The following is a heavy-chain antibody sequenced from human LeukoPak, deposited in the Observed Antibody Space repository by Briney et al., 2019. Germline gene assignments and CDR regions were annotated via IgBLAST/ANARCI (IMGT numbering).Heavy chain of an antibody. J-gene: IGHJ4*02. Sequence: SETLSLTCTVSGGSISSSSYYWGWIRQPPGKGLEWIGSIYYSGSTYYNPSLKSRVTISVDTSKNQFSLKLSSVTAADTAVYYCARSYQPLRYYFDYWGQGTLVTVSS. V-gene: IGHV4-39*07. D-gene: IGHD2-2*01. CDR1: GGSISSSSYY. CDR3: ARSYQPLRYYFDY. CDR2: IYYSGST.